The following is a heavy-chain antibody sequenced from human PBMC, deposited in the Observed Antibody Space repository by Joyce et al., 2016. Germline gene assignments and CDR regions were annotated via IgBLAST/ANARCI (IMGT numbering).Heavy chain of an antibody. J-gene: IGHJ5*02. CDR2: INHSGST. CDR1: GGSFSGYY. V-gene: IGHV4-34*01. CDR3: ARGPRSNWGLVWFDP. D-gene: IGHD7-27*01. Sequence: QVQLQQWGAGLLKPSETLSLTCAVYGGSFSGYYWSWIRQPPGKGLEGIGEINHSGSTNYTPSLKSRVTISVDTSKNQFSLKLSSVTAADTAVYYCARGPRSNWGLVWFDPWGQGTLVTVSS.